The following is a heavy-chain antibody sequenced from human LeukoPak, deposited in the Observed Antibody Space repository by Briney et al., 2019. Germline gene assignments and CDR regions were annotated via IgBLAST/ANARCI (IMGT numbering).Heavy chain of an antibody. CDR2: IYYSGST. V-gene: IGHV4-59*01. CDR3: ARYAQADWFDP. J-gene: IGHJ5*02. Sequence: PSETLSLTCTVSDGSISSYYWSWIRQPPGKGLEWIGYIYYSGSTNYNPSLKSRVTISVDTSKNQFSLKLSSVTAADTAVYYCARYAQADWFDPWGQRTLVTVSS. CDR1: DGSISSYY. D-gene: IGHD2-2*01.